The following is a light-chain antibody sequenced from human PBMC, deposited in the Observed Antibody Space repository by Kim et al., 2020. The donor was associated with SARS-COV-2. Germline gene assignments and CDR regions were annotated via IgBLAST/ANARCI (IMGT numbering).Light chain of an antibody. CDR1: QTIDNN. CDR2: GAS. Sequence: SVSPGERTTLSCRASQTIDNNLAWFQQKPGQAPRLFIYGASTRAPGIPARFSGSGSGTEFTLTISSLQSKDFAVYYCQHYHKWPHSFGQGTKLEI. CDR3: QHYHKWPHS. V-gene: IGKV3-15*01. J-gene: IGKJ2*03.